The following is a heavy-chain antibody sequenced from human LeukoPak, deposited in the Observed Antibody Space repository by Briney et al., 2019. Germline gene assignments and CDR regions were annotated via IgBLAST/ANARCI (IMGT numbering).Heavy chain of an antibody. CDR3: ARGKSGWYFDY. CDR1: GFTFSSYW. D-gene: IGHD6-19*01. J-gene: IGHJ4*02. V-gene: IGHV3-7*01. CDR2: IKQDGSEK. Sequence: GGSLRLSCAAFGFTFSSYWMSWVRQAPGKGLEWVANIKQDGSEKYYVDSVKGRFTISRDNAKNSLYLQMNSLRAEDTAVYYCARGKSGWYFDYWGQGTLVTVSS.